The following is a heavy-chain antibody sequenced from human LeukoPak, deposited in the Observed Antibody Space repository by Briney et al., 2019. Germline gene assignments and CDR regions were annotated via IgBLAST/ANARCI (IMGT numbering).Heavy chain of an antibody. CDR2: ISSSSSYI. Sequence: GGSLRLSCAASGFTFSSYSMNWVRQAPGKGLEWVSSISSSSSYIYYADSVKGRFTISRDNSKNTLYLQMNSLRAEDTAVYYCARGYYDFWSGYLDYWGQGTLVTVSS. D-gene: IGHD3-3*01. J-gene: IGHJ4*02. V-gene: IGHV3-21*01. CDR3: ARGYYDFWSGYLDY. CDR1: GFTFSSYS.